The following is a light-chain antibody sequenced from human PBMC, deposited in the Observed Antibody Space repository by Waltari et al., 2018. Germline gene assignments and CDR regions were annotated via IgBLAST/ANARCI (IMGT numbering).Light chain of an antibody. CDR1: SRDVGGNHY. CDR3: SSYSGSGTLYV. J-gene: IGLJ1*01. CDR2: GVN. V-gene: IGLV2-14*03. Sequence: QSALTQPASVSGSPGQSITISCTGTSRDVGGNHYVSWYQQHPDKAPKLLIYGVNNRPSGVSNRFSGSKSCNTASLISSGLQAEDEADYYCSSYSGSGTLYVFGSGTKVTVL.